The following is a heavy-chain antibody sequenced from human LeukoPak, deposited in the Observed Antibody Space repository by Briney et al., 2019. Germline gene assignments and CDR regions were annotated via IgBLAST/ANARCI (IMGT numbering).Heavy chain of an antibody. CDR2: ISSSSSYI. V-gene: IGHV3-21*01. CDR1: GFTFSSYS. CDR3: ARDLGSRMLRWYGY. Sequence: GGSLRLSCAASGFTFSSYSLNWVRQAPGKGLEWVSSISSSSSYIYYADSVKGRFTISRDNAKNSLYLQMNSLRAEDTAVYYCARDLGSRMLRWYGYWGQGTLVTVSS. J-gene: IGHJ4*02. D-gene: IGHD6-13*01.